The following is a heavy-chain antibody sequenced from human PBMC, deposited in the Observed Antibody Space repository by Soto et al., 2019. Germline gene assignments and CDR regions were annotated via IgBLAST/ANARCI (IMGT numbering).Heavy chain of an antibody. Sequence: SETLSLTCAVYGGSFSGYYWSWIRQPPGKGLEWIGEINHSGSTNYNPSLKSRVTISVATSKNQFSLKLSSVTAADTAVYYCARGYITMVRGVIGRYNWFDPWGQGTLVTVSS. D-gene: IGHD3-10*01. CDR2: INHSGST. V-gene: IGHV4-34*01. CDR1: GGSFSGYY. CDR3: ARGYITMVRGVIGRYNWFDP. J-gene: IGHJ5*02.